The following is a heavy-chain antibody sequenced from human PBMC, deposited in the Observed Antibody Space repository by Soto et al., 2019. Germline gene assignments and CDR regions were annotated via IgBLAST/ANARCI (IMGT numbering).Heavy chain of an antibody. J-gene: IGHJ4*02. D-gene: IGHD2-21*02. V-gene: IGHV1-24*01. Sequence: ASVKVSCKVSGYTLTELSMHWVRQAPGKGLEWMGGFGPEDGETIYAQKFQGRVTMTEDTSTDTAYMELSSLRSEDTAAYSCATTRGGIVVVTAEQYYFDYWGQGTLVTASS. CDR2: FGPEDGET. CDR1: GYTLTELS. CDR3: ATTRGGIVVVTAEQYYFDY.